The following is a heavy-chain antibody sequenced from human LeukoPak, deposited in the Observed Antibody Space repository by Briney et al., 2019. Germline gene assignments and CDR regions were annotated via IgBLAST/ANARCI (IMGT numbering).Heavy chain of an antibody. CDR3: ARPLDGDYAY. Sequence: TGGSLRLSCAASGFTFSDYYMSWIRQAPGKGLEGVSYISSSGSTIYYADSVKGRFTISRDNAKNSLYLQMNSLRVEAPAVYSCARPLDGDYAYWGQGTLVTVSS. CDR1: GFTFSDYY. CDR2: ISSSGSTI. J-gene: IGHJ4*02. D-gene: IGHD4-17*01. V-gene: IGHV3-11*01.